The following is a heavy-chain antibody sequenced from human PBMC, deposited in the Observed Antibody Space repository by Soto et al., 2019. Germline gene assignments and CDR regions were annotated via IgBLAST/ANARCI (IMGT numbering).Heavy chain of an antibody. Sequence: QLQLQESGSGLVKPSQTLSLTCAVSGGSISSGGYSWSWIRQPPGKGLEWIGYIYHSGSTYYNPSLHSPATRTVHRSKNQFPLKLSFGTAAATAVYYCARAGGLGAVAGDYWGQGTLVTVSS. J-gene: IGHJ4*02. CDR1: GGSISSGGYS. CDR3: ARAGGLGAVAGDY. V-gene: IGHV4-30-2*01. CDR2: IYHSGST. D-gene: IGHD6-19*01.